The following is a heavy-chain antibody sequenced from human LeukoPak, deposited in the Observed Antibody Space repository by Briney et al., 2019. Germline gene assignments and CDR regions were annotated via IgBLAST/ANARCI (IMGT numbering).Heavy chain of an antibody. CDR2: ISSSGSTI. V-gene: IGHV3-48*03. CDR3: ARGRGGSSLYYFDY. Sequence: GGSLRLSCAASGFTLSSYEMNWVRQAPGKGLEWVSYISSSGSTIYYADSVKGRFTISRDNAKNSLFLQMNSLRAEDTAVYYCARGRGGSSLYYFDYWGQGTLVTVS. J-gene: IGHJ4*02. CDR1: GFTLSSYE. D-gene: IGHD2-15*01.